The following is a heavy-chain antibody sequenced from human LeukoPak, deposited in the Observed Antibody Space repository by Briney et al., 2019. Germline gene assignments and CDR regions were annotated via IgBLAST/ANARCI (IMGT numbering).Heavy chain of an antibody. CDR1: GGSISSYY. D-gene: IGHD1-26*01. CDR3: TRGIVGATAPDY. V-gene: IGHV4-4*07. CDR2: IYSSGST. J-gene: IGHJ4*02. Sequence: SSETLSLTCTVSGGSISSYYWSWIRQPAGKGLEWIGRIYSSGSTNYNPSLKSRVAMSVDTSKNQFSLQLSSVTAADTAVYYCTRGIVGATAPDYWGQGTLVIVSS.